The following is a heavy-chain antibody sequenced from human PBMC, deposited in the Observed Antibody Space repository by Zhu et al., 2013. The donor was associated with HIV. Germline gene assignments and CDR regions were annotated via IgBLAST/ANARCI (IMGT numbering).Heavy chain of an antibody. CDR2: IIPIFGTT. V-gene: IGHV1-69*01. CDR1: GGTFSNYA. CDR3: ARVSTTVRSFDI. Sequence: QMRLVQSGSELKVPGSSVKVSCKASGGTFSNYAINWVRQAPGQGLEWMAEIIPIFGTTKYTQKFQGRVTITAAESTSTAYMELRGLGSEDTAVYYCARVSTTVRSFDIWGQGTMVTVSS. D-gene: IGHD4-17*01. J-gene: IGHJ3*02.